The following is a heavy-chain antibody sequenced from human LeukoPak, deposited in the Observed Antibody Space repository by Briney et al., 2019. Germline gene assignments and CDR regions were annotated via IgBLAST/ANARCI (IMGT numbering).Heavy chain of an antibody. D-gene: IGHD5-24*01. CDR3: AKAGGDDYEVY. CDR2: ISGSGGST. J-gene: IGHJ4*02. Sequence: GGSLRLSCAASGFTFSSYAMSWVRQAPGKWLEWVSAISGSGGSTYYADSVKGRFTISRDNSKNTLYLQMNSLRAEDTAVYYCAKAGGDDYEVYWGQGTLVTVSS. CDR1: GFTFSSYA. V-gene: IGHV3-23*01.